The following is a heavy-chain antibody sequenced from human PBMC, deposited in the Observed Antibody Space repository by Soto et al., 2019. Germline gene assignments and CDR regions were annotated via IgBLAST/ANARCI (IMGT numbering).Heavy chain of an antibody. CDR3: ARRFIVNHDWYFDL. J-gene: IGHJ2*01. Sequence: QVQLQESGPGLVKPSQTLSLTCTVSGGSISSGGYYWSWIRQHPGKGLEWIGYIYYSGSTYYNPSLKSRVTISVDTSKNQFSLKLSSVTAADTAVYYCARRFIVNHDWYFDLWGRGTLVTVSS. D-gene: IGHD1-26*01. CDR1: GGSISSGGYY. CDR2: IYYSGST. V-gene: IGHV4-31*03.